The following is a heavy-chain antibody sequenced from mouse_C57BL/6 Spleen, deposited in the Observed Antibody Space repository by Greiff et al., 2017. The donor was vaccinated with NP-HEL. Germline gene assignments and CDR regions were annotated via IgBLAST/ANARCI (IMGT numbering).Heavy chain of an antibody. CDR2: IRNKANGYTT. Sequence: EVHLVESGGGLVQPGGSLSLSCAASGFTFTDYYMSWVRQPPGKALEWLGFIRNKANGYTTEYSASVKGRFTISRDNSQSILYLQMNALRAEDSATYYWARSQHYDYDQGFYAMDYWGQGTSVTVSS. CDR1: GFTFTDYY. V-gene: IGHV7-3*01. CDR3: ARSQHYDYDQGFYAMDY. D-gene: IGHD2-4*01. J-gene: IGHJ4*01.